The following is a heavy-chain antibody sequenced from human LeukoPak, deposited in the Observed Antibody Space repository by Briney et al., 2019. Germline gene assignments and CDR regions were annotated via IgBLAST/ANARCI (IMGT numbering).Heavy chain of an antibody. J-gene: IGHJ4*02. Sequence: PGGSLRLSCAASGFTFSTYWMHWVRQSPGKGLEWIGTIYYSGTTYYNPSLKSRVTISVDTSKNHFSLKLSSVTAADTAMYYCARHKIWDGYGGLFDYWGQGTLVTVSS. CDR1: GFTFSTYW. V-gene: IGHV4-39*01. CDR2: IYYSGTT. CDR3: ARHKIWDGYGGLFDY. D-gene: IGHD4-23*01.